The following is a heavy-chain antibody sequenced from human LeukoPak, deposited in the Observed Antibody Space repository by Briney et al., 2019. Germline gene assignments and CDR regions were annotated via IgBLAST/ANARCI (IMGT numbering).Heavy chain of an antibody. Sequence: PGGSLRVSCAASGFTFSSYWMHWVRQAPGKGLVWVSRINSDGSSTSYADSVKGRFPISRDNAKNTLYLQMNSLRAEDTAVYYCATPYYDSSGDDAFDIWGQGTMVTVSS. CDR3: ATPYYDSSGDDAFDI. CDR2: INSDGSST. D-gene: IGHD3-22*01. J-gene: IGHJ3*02. V-gene: IGHV3-74*01. CDR1: GFTFSSYW.